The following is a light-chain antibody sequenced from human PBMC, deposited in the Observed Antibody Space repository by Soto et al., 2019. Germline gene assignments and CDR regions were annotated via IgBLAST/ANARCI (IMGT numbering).Light chain of an antibody. CDR3: QTWATGIPV. J-gene: IGLJ2*01. V-gene: IGLV4-69*01. CDR2: CNIDGSH. Sequence: QLVLTQSPSASASLGASVKLTCTLSSGHSRYAIAWHQQQPEKGPRYLMKCNIDGSHSKGDGIPDRFSGSSSGAERYLTISSLPSEYEGDYYCQTWATGIPVFGGGTKLTVL. CDR1: SGHSRYA.